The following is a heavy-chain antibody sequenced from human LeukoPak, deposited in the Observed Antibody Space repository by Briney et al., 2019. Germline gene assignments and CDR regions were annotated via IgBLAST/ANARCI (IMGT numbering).Heavy chain of an antibody. Sequence: PGGSLRLSCAASGFTFSSYSMNWVRQAPGKGLEWVSVIYSGGSTYYADSVKGRFTISRDNAKNSLYLQMNSLRAEDTAVYYCARDQGGVGYWGQGTLVTVSS. D-gene: IGHD3-16*01. J-gene: IGHJ4*02. V-gene: IGHV3-66*01. CDR2: IYSGGST. CDR3: ARDQGGVGY. CDR1: GFTFSSYS.